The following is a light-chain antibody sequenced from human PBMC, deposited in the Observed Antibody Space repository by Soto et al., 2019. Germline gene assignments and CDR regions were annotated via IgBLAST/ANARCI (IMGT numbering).Light chain of an antibody. J-gene: IGKJ1*01. CDR2: KAS. V-gene: IGKV1-5*03. Sequence: DIQMTQSPSTLSASVGDRVTITCRASQSISNWLAWYQQKPGKAPKLLIYKASSLQSGVPSRFSGSGSGTEFTLTITSLQPDDFATYYCQQYNGNSRTFGQGTKVEVK. CDR1: QSISNW. CDR3: QQYNGNSRT.